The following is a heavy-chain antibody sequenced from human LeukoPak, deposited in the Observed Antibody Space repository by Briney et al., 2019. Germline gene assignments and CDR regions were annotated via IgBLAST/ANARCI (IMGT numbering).Heavy chain of an antibody. CDR3: ARGIRPSPYAFDI. J-gene: IGHJ3*02. V-gene: IGHV4-30-2*01. D-gene: IGHD3-3*02. CDR1: SGSITSGAYS. CDR2: IYHSGST. Sequence: SETLSLTCAVSSGSITSGAYSWNWIRQPPGKGLEWIGYIYHSGSTYYNPSLKSRVTISIDRSKNQFSLKLSSVTAADTAVYYCARGIRPSPYAFDIWGQGTMVTVSS.